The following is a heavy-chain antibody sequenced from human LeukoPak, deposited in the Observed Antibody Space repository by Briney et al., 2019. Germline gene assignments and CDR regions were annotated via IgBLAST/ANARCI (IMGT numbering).Heavy chain of an antibody. V-gene: IGHV3-30*02. Sequence: GGSLRLSCAASGFTFSSYGMHWVRQAPGKGLEWVAFIRYDGSNKYYADSVRGRFTISRDNSKNTLYLQMNSLRAEDTAVYYCAKVYPSVYYYYMDVWGKGTTVTVSS. CDR2: IRYDGSNK. J-gene: IGHJ6*03. CDR3: AKVYPSVYYYYMDV. CDR1: GFTFSSYG.